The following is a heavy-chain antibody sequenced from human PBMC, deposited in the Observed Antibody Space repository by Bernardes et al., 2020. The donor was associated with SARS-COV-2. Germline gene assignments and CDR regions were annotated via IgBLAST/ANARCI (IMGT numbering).Heavy chain of an antibody. CDR3: TTGSRIIGY. CDR1: GSSLSNYY. Sequence: SETLSLTCTVSGSSLSNYYLSWIRQPAGKGLEWIGRVYTSGSTNYNPSLESRVTISVDTSKNQFSLKVTSRTAADTAMYYCTTGSRIIGYWGQGILVTVSS. J-gene: IGHJ4*02. CDR2: VYTSGST. V-gene: IGHV4-4*07. D-gene: IGHD6-13*01.